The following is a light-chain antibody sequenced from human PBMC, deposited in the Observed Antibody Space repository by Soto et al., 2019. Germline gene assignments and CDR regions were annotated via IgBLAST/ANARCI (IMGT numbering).Light chain of an antibody. CDR1: QTISSW. V-gene: IGKV1-5*03. J-gene: IGKJ1*01. CDR3: QHYNSYSEA. CDR2: KAS. Sequence: DIQMTQSPSTLSGSVGDRVTITCRATQTISSWLAWYQQKPGKALKLLIYKASTLKSGVPSRFSGSGSGTEFTLTISSLPPDDFATYYCQHYNSYSEAFGQGTKVDLK.